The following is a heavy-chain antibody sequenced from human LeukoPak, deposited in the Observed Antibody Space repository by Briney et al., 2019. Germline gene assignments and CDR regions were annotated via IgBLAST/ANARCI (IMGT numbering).Heavy chain of an antibody. Sequence: GGSLRLSCAASGFTFSSYAMSWVRQAPGKRLERVSAISGSGGSTYYADSVKGRFTISRDNSKNTLYLQMNSLRAEDTAVYYCAKDWDSSGWYYWGQGTLVTVSS. J-gene: IGHJ4*02. CDR3: AKDWDSSGWYY. D-gene: IGHD6-19*01. CDR1: GFTFSSYA. V-gene: IGHV3-23*01. CDR2: ISGSGGST.